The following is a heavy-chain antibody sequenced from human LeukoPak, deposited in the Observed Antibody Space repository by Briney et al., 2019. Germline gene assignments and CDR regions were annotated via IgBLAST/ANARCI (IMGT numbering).Heavy chain of an antibody. J-gene: IGHJ4*02. CDR2: IYSGGST. D-gene: IGHD3-22*01. CDR1: GFTVSSNC. V-gene: IGHV3-53*01. CDR3: ATGDYYDSSGIFDY. Sequence: GGSLRLSCAASGFTVSSNCMSWVRQAPGKGLEWVSVIYSGGSTYYADSAKGRFTISRDNSKNTLYLQMNSLRAEDTAVYYCATGDYYDSSGIFDYWGQGTLVTVSS.